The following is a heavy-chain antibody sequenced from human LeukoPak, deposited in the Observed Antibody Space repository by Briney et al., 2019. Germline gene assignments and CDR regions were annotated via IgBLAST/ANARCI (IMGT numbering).Heavy chain of an antibody. J-gene: IGHJ5*02. CDR2: IFQRGYS. CDR1: GYSISSGYY. Sequence: SETLSLTCAVSGYSISSGYYWGWIRQPPGKGLQCIGSIFQRGYSYYNPSLKSRVTISVETSRNQFSLKLSSVTAADTAVYHCAGDKETTGNGRPNWFDPWGQGTLVTVSS. CDR3: AGDKETTGNGRPNWFDP. V-gene: IGHV4-38-2*01. D-gene: IGHD1-1*01.